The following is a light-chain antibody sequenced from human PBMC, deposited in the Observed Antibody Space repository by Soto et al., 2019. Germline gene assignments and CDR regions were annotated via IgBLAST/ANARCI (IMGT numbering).Light chain of an antibody. Sequence: QSALTQPPSASGSPGQSVTFSCTGTKNAIGFYDFVSWYQHHPGKAPRLIIYEVVQRPSGVPDRFSGSKSGNTASLTVSGLQAADEADYFCKSYAGSNTYVFGSGTKLTVL. CDR2: EVV. V-gene: IGLV2-8*01. CDR1: KNAIGFYDF. CDR3: KSYAGSNTYV. J-gene: IGLJ1*01.